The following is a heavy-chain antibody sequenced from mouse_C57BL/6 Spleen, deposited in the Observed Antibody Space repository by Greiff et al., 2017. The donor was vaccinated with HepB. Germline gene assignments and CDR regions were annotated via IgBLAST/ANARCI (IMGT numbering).Heavy chain of an antibody. CDR2: ISDGGSYT. Sequence: EVKVVESGGGLVKPGGSLKLSCAASGFTFSSYAMSWVRQTPEKRLEWVATISDGGSYTYYPDNVKGRFTISRDNAKNNLYLQMSHLKSEDTAMYYCARGDGPFAYWGQGTLVTVSA. J-gene: IGHJ3*01. V-gene: IGHV5-4*03. CDR3: ARGDGPFAY. D-gene: IGHD1-1*01. CDR1: GFTFSSYA.